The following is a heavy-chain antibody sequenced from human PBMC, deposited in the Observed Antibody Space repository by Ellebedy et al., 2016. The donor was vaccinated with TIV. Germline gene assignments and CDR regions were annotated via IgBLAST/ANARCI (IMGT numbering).Heavy chain of an antibody. V-gene: IGHV3-72*01. CDR2: IRSKTYGGTT. Sequence: GESLKISCAASGFTFSDHYMNWVRQAPGKGLEWVGFIRSKTYGGTTEYAASVKGRFTISRDDSKNSVYLQMNSLKTEDTAVYYCARKRNYYFDLWGRGTLVTVSS. D-gene: IGHD1-7*01. CDR3: ARKRNYYFDL. CDR1: GFTFSDHY. J-gene: IGHJ2*01.